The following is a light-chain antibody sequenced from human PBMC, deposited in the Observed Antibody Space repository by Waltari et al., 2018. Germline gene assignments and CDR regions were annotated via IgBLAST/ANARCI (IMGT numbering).Light chain of an antibody. J-gene: IGKJ1*01. CDR2: EVS. CDR3: GQGTHLPT. V-gene: IGKV2-30*02. Sequence: DVVMTQSPLSLPITPRQPASISCRSSQSLVHSNGNTYLSWYQQKPGQPPRRLIYEVSNQDSGVPDRFSGSGAGTDFTLKISRVEAEDVGVYYCGQGTHLPTFGQGTKVEIK. CDR1: QSLVHSNGNTY.